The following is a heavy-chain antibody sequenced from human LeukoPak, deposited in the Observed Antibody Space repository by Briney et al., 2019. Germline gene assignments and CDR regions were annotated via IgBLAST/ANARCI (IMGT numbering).Heavy chain of an antibody. J-gene: IGHJ6*02. CDR3: ARDPGWELPPLVDMDV. D-gene: IGHD1-26*01. CDR1: GFTFSMYS. V-gene: IGHV3-30*04. CDR2: MPCDGSNE. Sequence: PGGSLRLSCAASGFTFSMYSMHWVRQAPGKGLEWVAVMPCDGSNEYYADFVRGRFTISRDNSNNILYLDMSSLRTEDTAVYYCARDPGWELPPLVDMDVWGQGTTVTVSS.